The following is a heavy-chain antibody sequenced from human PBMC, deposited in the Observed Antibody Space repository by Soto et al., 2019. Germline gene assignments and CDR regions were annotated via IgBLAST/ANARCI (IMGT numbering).Heavy chain of an antibody. CDR2: IIPIFGTA. V-gene: IGHV1-69*12. Sequence: QVQLVQSGAEVKKPGSSVKVSCKASGGTFSSYAISWVRQAPGQGLEWMGGIIPIFGTANYAEKFQGRVTITVDESPRTVYMELSSPRSEDTAVYYCARKGVGDSYGLDAFDIWGQGTMVTFSS. CDR3: ARKGVGDSYGLDAFDI. D-gene: IGHD5-18*01. CDR1: GGTFSSYA. J-gene: IGHJ3*02.